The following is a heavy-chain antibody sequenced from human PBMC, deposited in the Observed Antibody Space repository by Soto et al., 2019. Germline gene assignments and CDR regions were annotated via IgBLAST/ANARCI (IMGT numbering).Heavy chain of an antibody. D-gene: IGHD1-1*01. Sequence: GGSLRLSCAASGFTFSSYAMNWVRQAPGKGLEWVSLISGSGSSTYYVDSVKGRFTISRDNSRNTLYLQMNNLRAEDTAVYYCAKSWERFDFWGQGTLVTVSS. CDR2: ISGSGSST. CDR3: AKSWERFDF. CDR1: GFTFSSYA. V-gene: IGHV3-23*01. J-gene: IGHJ4*02.